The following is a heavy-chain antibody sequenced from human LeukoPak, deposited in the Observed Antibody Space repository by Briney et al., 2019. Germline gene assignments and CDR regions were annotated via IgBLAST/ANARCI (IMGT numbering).Heavy chain of an antibody. D-gene: IGHD2-15*01. CDR3: ARGGGGSLWFDP. J-gene: IGHJ5*02. CDR2: IYYSGST. Sequence: SETLSLTCTVSGGSISSSSYYWGWIRQPPGKGLEWIGSIYYSGSTYYNPSLKSRVTISVDTSKNQFSLKLSSVTAADTAVYYCARGGGGSLWFDPWGQGTLVTVSS. V-gene: IGHV4-39*07. CDR1: GGSISSSSYY.